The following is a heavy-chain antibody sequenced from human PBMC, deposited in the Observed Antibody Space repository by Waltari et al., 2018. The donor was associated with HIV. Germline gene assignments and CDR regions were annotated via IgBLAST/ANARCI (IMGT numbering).Heavy chain of an antibody. J-gene: IGHJ3*02. D-gene: IGHD2-21*01. CDR2: TGGAGDDA. CDR1: GFIFCVYA. V-gene: IGHV3-23*04. CDR3: AKDHFARNSLWDAFDI. Sequence: EGELVESGGGLVLPGGSLRLSCAGTGFIFCVYAWSWVRQAPGKGLEWVSSTGGAGDDAYYADSVKGRFTISRDHSKKTLHLQMNSLRAEDTAVYYCAKDHFARNSLWDAFDIWGQGTMVTVSS.